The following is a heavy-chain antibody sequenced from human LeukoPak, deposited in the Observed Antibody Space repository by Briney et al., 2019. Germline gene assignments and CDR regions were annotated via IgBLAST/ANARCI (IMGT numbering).Heavy chain of an antibody. Sequence: PSETLSLTCTVSGGSISSGGYYWSWLRQHPGKGLEWVGYIYYSGSTYYNPSLKSRVTISVDTSKNQFSLKRRSVTAADTAVYYCARGQIVATISLLGWFDPWGQGTLVTVSS. V-gene: IGHV4-31*03. D-gene: IGHD5-12*01. CDR3: ARGQIVATISLLGWFDP. CDR1: GGSISSGGYY. CDR2: IYYSGST. J-gene: IGHJ5*02.